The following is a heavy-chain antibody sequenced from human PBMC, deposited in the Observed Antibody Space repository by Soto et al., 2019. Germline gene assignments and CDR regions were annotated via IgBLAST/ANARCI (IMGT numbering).Heavy chain of an antibody. J-gene: IGHJ6*02. CDR1: GYTFTSYY. V-gene: IGHV1-46*01. Sequence: ASVKVSCKASGYTFTSYYMHWVRQAPGQGLEWMGIINPSGGSTSYAQKFQGRVTMTRDTSTSTVYMELSSLRSEDTAVYYCARDTQYYYDSSGYRPIYGMDVWGQGTTVTVSS. CDR2: INPSGGST. CDR3: ARDTQYYYDSSGYRPIYGMDV. D-gene: IGHD3-22*01.